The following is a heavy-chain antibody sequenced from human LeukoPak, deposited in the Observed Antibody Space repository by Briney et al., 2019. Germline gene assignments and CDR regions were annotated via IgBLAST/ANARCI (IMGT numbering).Heavy chain of an antibody. CDR1: GFTFTNYG. V-gene: IGHV3-30*18. Sequence: GGSLRLSCGASGFTFTNYGMHSGRQAPGKGLEWVAPIPYDGSNKYYADSVKGRFTISRDNSKNTLYLQMNSLRADDTAVYYCAKDQKVYYYDSSGYYPFDYWGQGTLVTVSS. J-gene: IGHJ4*02. CDR2: IPYDGSNK. D-gene: IGHD3-22*01. CDR3: AKDQKVYYYDSSGYYPFDY.